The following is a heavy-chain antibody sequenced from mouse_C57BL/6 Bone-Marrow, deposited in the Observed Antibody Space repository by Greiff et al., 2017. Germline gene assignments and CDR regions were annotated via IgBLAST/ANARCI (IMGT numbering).Heavy chain of an antibody. CDR2: IRSKSNNYAT. Sequence: EVKLVESGGGLVQPKGSLKLSCAASGFSFNTYAMNWVRQAPGKGLEWVARIRSKSNNYATYYADSVKDRFTISRDDSESMLYLQMNNLKTEDTAMYYCVSLYDYDGFAYWGQGTLVTVSA. CDR1: GFSFNTYA. D-gene: IGHD2-4*01. CDR3: VSLYDYDGFAY. J-gene: IGHJ3*01. V-gene: IGHV10-1*01.